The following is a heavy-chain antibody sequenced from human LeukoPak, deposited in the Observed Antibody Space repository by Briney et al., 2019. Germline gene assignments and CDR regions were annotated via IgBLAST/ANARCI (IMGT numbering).Heavy chain of an antibody. D-gene: IGHD3-10*01. CDR3: AANPYGITMVRGVILFS. Sequence: GGSLRLSCAASGFTVSSNYMSWVRQAPGKGLEWVSVIYSGGSTYYADSVKGRFTISRDNSKNTLYLQMNSLRAEDTAVYYCAANPYGITMVRGVILFSWGQGTLVTVSS. CDR1: GFTVSSNY. V-gene: IGHV3-53*01. CDR2: IYSGGST. J-gene: IGHJ4*02.